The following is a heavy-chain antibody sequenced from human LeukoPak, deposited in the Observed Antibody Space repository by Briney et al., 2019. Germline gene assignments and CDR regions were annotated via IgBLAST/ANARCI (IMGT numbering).Heavy chain of an antibody. J-gene: IGHJ3*02. Sequence: ASVKVSCKASGYTFTSYDINWVRQATGQGLEWMGWMNPNSGNTGYAQKFQGRVTITRNTSISTAYMELSSLRSEDTAVYYCARDHSSRWELLRNNAFDIWGQGTMVTVSS. V-gene: IGHV1-8*03. CDR3: ARDHSSRWELLRNNAFDI. CDR1: GYTFTSYD. CDR2: MNPNSGNT. D-gene: IGHD1-26*01.